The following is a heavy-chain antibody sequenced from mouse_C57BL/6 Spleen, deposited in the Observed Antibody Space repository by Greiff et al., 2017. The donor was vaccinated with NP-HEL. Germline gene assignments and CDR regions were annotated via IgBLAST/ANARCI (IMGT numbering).Heavy chain of an antibody. CDR1: GYAFSSSW. J-gene: IGHJ2*01. Sequence: QVQLQQSGPELVKPGASVKISCKASGYAFSSSWMNWVKQRPGKGLEWIGRIYPGDGDTNYNGKFKGKAKLTADKSSSTAYMQLSSLTSEDSAVYFCARTFTTVVANLDYWGQGTTLTVSS. CDR3: ARTFTTVVANLDY. CDR2: IYPGDGDT. D-gene: IGHD1-1*01. V-gene: IGHV1-82*01.